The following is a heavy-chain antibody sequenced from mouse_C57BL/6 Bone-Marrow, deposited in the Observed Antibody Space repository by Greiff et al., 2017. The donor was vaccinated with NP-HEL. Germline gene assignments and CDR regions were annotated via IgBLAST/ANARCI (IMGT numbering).Heavy chain of an antibody. J-gene: IGHJ4*01. CDR1: GFTFSSYT. V-gene: IGHV5-9*01. Sequence: DVQLVESGGGLVKPGGSLKLSCAASGFTFSSYTMSWVRQTPEKRLEWVATISGGGGNTYYPDSVKGRFTISRDNAKNTLYLQMSSLRSEDTALYYCARHGEGLRHAMDYWGQGTSVTVSS. D-gene: IGHD2-4*01. CDR3: ARHGEGLRHAMDY. CDR2: ISGGGGNT.